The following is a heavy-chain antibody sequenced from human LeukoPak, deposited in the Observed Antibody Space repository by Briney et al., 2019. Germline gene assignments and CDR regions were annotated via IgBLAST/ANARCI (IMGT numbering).Heavy chain of an antibody. CDR2: IYHSGST. J-gene: IGHJ4*02. CDR1: GGSISSGGSS. Sequence: SETLSLTCAVSGGSISSGGSSWSWIRQPPGTGLEWIGYIYHSGSTYYNPSLKSRVTISLDRSRNQFSLKLSSVTAADTAVYYCARTYYDILTGYYFDHWGQGTLVTVSS. CDR3: ARTYYDILTGYYFDH. D-gene: IGHD3-9*01. V-gene: IGHV4-30-2*01.